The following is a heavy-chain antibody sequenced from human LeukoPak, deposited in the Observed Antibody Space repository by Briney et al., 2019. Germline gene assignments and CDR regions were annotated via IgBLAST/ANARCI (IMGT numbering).Heavy chain of an antibody. V-gene: IGHV1-69*04. CDR3: ARETVAKDRNYFDY. CDR1: GGTFSSYA. Sequence: GASVKVSCKASGGTFSSYAISWVRQAPGQGLEWMGRIIPILGIANYAQKFQGRVTITADKSTSTAYMELSSLRSEDTAVYYCARETVAKDRNYFDYWGQGTLVTVPS. D-gene: IGHD2-15*01. CDR2: IIPILGIA. J-gene: IGHJ4*02.